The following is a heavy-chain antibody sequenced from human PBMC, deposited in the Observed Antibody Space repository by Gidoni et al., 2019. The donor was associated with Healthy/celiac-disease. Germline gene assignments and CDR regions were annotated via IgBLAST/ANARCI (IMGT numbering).Heavy chain of an antibody. CDR1: GFTFRNAW. V-gene: IGHV3-15*01. Sequence: EEQLVESGGGLVKAGGSLRLSCAASGFTFRNAWMSWVRQAPGKGLEWVGRIKSKPDGGTTDYAAPVKGRFTISRDDSKNTLFLQMKSLKTEDTAVYYCTTDLGYCTGGSCYPGAFDIWGQGTMVTVSS. CDR3: TTDLGYCTGGSCYPGAFDI. J-gene: IGHJ3*02. CDR2: IKSKPDGGTT. D-gene: IGHD2-15*01.